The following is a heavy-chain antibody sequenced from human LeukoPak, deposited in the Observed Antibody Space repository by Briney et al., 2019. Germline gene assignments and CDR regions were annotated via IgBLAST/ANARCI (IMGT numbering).Heavy chain of an antibody. V-gene: IGHV3-48*01. D-gene: IGHD6-13*01. Sequence: PGGSLRLSCAASGFTFSSYSMNWVRQAPGKGLEWVSYISPGSGSIYYADSVKGRFTISRDNAKNSLYLQMNGLRAEDTAVYYCASSQQLAYWGQGTLVTVSS. CDR3: ASSQQLAY. CDR2: ISPGSGSI. CDR1: GFTFSSYS. J-gene: IGHJ4*02.